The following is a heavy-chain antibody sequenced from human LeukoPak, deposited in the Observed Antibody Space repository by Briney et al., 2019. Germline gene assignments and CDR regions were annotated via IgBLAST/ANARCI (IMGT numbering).Heavy chain of an antibody. J-gene: IGHJ1*01. CDR3: ARGPFSLDAYFQH. Sequence: PGGSLRLSCAASGFTFSSYSMNWVRQAPGRGLEWVSSISSSSSYIYYADSVKGRFTISRDNAKNSLYLQMNSLRAEDTAVYYCARGPFSLDAYFQHWGQGTLVTVSS. V-gene: IGHV3-21*01. CDR2: ISSSSSYI. D-gene: IGHD3/OR15-3a*01. CDR1: GFTFSSYS.